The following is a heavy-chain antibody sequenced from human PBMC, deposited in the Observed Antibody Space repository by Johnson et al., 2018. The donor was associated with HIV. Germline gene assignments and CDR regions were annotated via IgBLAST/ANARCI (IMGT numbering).Heavy chain of an antibody. J-gene: IGHJ3*01. CDR1: GFTFSTYG. V-gene: IGHV3-23*04. D-gene: IGHD5-12*01. Sequence: VQLVEFGGGLVQPGGSLRLSCAASGFTFSTYGMTWVRQAPGKGLEWVSAISGTGGTTYYADSVRGRFSIARDKSKDTLYLQMSSLRAEETAVYYCAKGRGYEYDALDFWGQGTMVTVSS. CDR2: ISGTGGTT. CDR3: AKGRGYEYDALDF.